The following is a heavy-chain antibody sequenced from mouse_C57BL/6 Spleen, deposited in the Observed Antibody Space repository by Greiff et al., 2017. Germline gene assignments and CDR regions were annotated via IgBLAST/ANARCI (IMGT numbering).Heavy chain of an antibody. CDR3: ARGGDYDGLGYFDY. CDR2: FHPYNDDT. CDR1: GYTFTTYP. J-gene: IGHJ2*01. D-gene: IGHD2-4*01. Sequence: LQESGAELVKPGASVKMSCKASGYTFTTYPIEWMKQNHGKSLEWIGNFHPYNDDTKYNEKFKGKATLTVEKSSSTVYLELSRLTSDDSAVYYCARGGDYDGLGYFDYWGQGTTLTVSS. V-gene: IGHV1-47*01.